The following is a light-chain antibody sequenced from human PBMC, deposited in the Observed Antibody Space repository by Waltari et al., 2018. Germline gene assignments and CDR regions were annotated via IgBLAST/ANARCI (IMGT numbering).Light chain of an antibody. CDR1: SSDIGTYNF. V-gene: IGLV2-11*01. J-gene: IGLJ1*01. CDR2: DVN. CDR3: CSYAGTSIPYV. Sequence: QSALTQPRSVSGSPGQSVTISCTGSSSDIGTYNFVSWYQQHPGKAPELIIYDVNERPSGVPDRFSGSKACHTASLTLSVLQADDEADYYCCSYAGTSIPYVFGSATQVTVL.